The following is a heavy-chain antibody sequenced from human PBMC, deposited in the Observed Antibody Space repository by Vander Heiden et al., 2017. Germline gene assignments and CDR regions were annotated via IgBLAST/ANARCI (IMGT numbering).Heavy chain of an antibody. CDR3: ARASRYDYVWVDY. V-gene: IGHV1-2*02. CDR1: GYTFTGYY. J-gene: IGHJ4*02. D-gene: IGHD3-16*01. Sequence: QVQMVQAGAEVKKPGASVKFSCKASGYTFTGYYMHWVRQAPGQWLEWMGWINPNSGGTNYAQKFQGRVTMTRDTSISTAYMELSRLGSDDTAVYYCARASRYDYVWVDYWGQGTLVTVSS. CDR2: INPNSGGT.